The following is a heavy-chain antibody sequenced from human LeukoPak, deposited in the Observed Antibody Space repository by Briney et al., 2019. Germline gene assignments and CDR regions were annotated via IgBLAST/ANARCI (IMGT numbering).Heavy chain of an antibody. CDR1: GFTFSSYV. J-gene: IGHJ3*02. D-gene: IGHD3-10*01. CDR3: AKDEEGVDALDI. Sequence: GGSLRLSCAASGFTFSSYVMHWVRQAPGKGLEWVAVIWYDGSTKYYADSVKGRFTISRDNSRNTLYLQMNSLRAEDTAVYFCAKDEEGVDALDIWGQGTTVTVSS. V-gene: IGHV3-33*06. CDR2: IWYDGSTK.